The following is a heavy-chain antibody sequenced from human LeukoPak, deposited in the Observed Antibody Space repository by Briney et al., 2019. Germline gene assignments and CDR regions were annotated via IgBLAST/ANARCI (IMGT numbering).Heavy chain of an antibody. CDR1: GDSISIYY. CDR3: GRAGRGWSFDS. CDR2: IYYSGST. J-gene: IGHJ4*02. Sequence: SDTLSLTCTVSGDSISIYYWTWLRQPPGKGLERLGYIYYSGSTNYNPSLRTRVTISLDSSKNKLSLRLISVTAAATPVSYEGRAGRGWSFDSWGQGTMVTVSS. V-gene: IGHV4-59*07. D-gene: IGHD6-19*01.